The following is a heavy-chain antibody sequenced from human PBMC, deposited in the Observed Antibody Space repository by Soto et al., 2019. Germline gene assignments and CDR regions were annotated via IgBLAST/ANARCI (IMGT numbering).Heavy chain of an antibody. Sequence: GGSLRLSCAASGFTFSSYAMHWVRQAPGKGLEYVSGISSNGGSAYYANSVKGRFTISRDNSKNTLYLQMGSLRAEDMAVYYCARDNSYYGSGSYYNYFSNDAFDIWGQGTMVTVSS. CDR2: ISSNGGSA. CDR1: GFTFSSYA. J-gene: IGHJ3*02. CDR3: ARDNSYYGSGSYYNYFSNDAFDI. V-gene: IGHV3-64*01. D-gene: IGHD3-10*01.